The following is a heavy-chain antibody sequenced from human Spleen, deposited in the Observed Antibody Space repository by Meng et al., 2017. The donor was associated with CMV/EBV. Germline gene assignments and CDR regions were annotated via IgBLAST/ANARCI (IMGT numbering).Heavy chain of an antibody. Sequence: SETLSLTCTVSGASVSSFYWSWIRQPPGKGLEWVGYIYNTWTANSNPSLNSRVTITLDTSKNQFPLKLRSVTAADTAVYYCATALADLWSSYYSFDFWGQGTMVTVSS. CDR2: IYNTWTA. D-gene: IGHD3-3*01. J-gene: IGHJ3*01. CDR1: GASVSSFY. V-gene: IGHV4-59*02. CDR3: ATALADLWSSYYSFDF.